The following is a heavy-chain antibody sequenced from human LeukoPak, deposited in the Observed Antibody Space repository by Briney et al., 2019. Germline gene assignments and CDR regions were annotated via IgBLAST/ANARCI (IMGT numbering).Heavy chain of an antibody. CDR2: ISYDGSNK. D-gene: IGHD3-3*01. CDR1: GFTFSSYG. CDR3: AKDPLYYEYYFDY. J-gene: IGHJ4*02. Sequence: PGRSLRLSCAASGFTFSSYGMHWVRQAPGKGLEWVAVISYDGSNKYYADSVKGRFTISRDNSKNMLYLQMNSLRAEDTAVYYCAKDPLYYEYYFDYWGQGTLVTVSS. V-gene: IGHV3-30*18.